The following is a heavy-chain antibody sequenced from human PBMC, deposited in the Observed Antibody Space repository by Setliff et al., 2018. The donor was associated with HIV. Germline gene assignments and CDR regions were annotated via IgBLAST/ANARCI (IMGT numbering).Heavy chain of an antibody. Sequence: SETLSLTCTVSGGSISSGRYYWSWIRQPAGKGLEWIGHIYTSGSTNYNPSLKSRVTISVDTSKNQFSLKLSSVTAADTAVYYCARELHDYSNYSGWFDPWGQGTLVTVSS. CDR3: ARELHDYSNYSGWFDP. CDR1: GGSISSGRYY. CDR2: IYTSGST. V-gene: IGHV4-61*09. D-gene: IGHD4-4*01. J-gene: IGHJ5*02.